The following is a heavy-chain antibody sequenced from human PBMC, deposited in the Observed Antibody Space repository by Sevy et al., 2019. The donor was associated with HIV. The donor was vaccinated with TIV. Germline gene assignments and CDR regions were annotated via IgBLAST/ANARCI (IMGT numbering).Heavy chain of an antibody. J-gene: IGHJ4*02. V-gene: IGHV3-23*01. D-gene: IGHD3-22*01. CDR1: GFTFTSYA. Sequence: GGSLRLSCAVSGFTFTSYAMNWVRQAPGKGLEWVSGVSGSGGSTYYADSVKGRFSISRDNSRNTLYLQINTLRAEDTAGYYCVKDVAYDNTYLDCWGQGTLVTVSS. CDR3: VKDVAYDNTYLDC. CDR2: VSGSGGST.